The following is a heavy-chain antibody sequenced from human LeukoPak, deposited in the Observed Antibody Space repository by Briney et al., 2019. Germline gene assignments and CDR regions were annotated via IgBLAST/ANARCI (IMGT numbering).Heavy chain of an antibody. CDR2: LYHNGST. CDR1: GYYISSGYY. D-gene: IGHD1-1*01. J-gene: IGHJ5*02. CDR3: ARGTNWNGGDYNWFDP. V-gene: IGHV4-38-2*02. Sequence: PSETLSLTCTVSGYYISSGYYWGWIRQPPGKGLQWIGSLYHNGSTYYNPSLRSRVTISVDTSKNQFSLKLSSVTAADTAVYYCARGTNWNGGDYNWFDPWGQGTLVTVSS.